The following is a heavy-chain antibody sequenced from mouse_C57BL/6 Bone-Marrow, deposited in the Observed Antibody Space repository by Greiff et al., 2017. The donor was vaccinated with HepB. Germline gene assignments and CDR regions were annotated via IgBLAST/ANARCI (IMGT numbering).Heavy chain of an antibody. V-gene: IGHV5-16*01. D-gene: IGHD1-1*01. Sequence: EVKLVESAGGLVQPGSSMKLSCTASGFTFSDYYMAWVRQVPEKGLEWVANINYDGSSTYYLDSLKSRFIISRDNAKNILYLQMSSLKSEDTATYYCARGPHYGSSYRNYFDYWGQGTTLTVAS. J-gene: IGHJ2*01. CDR2: INYDGSST. CDR1: GFTFSDYY. CDR3: ARGPHYGSSYRNYFDY.